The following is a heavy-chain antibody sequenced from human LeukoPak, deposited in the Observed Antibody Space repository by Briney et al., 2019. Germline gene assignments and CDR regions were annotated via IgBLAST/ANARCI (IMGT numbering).Heavy chain of an antibody. CDR2: ISYDGTYK. J-gene: IGHJ5*02. CDR3: AKFRGNMWYSSDL. D-gene: IGHD2-15*01. V-gene: IGHV3-30-3*02. CDR1: GFTFSSYA. Sequence: GGSLRLSCVASGFTFSSYAIHWVRQAQGKGLEWVAVISYDGTYKYYADSVKGRFNISRDNSKNTLFLQMNSLRVEDTAIFYCAKFRGNMWYSSDLWGQGTLVTVSS.